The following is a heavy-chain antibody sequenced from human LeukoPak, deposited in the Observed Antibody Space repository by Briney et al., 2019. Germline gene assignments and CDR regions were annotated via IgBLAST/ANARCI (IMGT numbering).Heavy chain of an antibody. CDR2: VSYDGSYK. Sequence: GGSLRLSCAAAGFTFSKFAMHWVRQAPGKGLEWVAVVSYDGSYKYYADSVKGRFTISRGNSKNTLYLQMNSLRAEDTAVYYCARAPGYGAAYYFDYWGQGTLVTVSS. D-gene: IGHD1-1*01. CDR1: GFTFSKFA. CDR3: ARAPGYGAAYYFDY. V-gene: IGHV3-30*04. J-gene: IGHJ4*02.